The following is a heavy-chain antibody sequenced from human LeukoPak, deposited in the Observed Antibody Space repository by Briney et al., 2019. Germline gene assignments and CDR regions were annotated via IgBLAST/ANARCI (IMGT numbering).Heavy chain of an antibody. Sequence: GGPLRLSCAASGFTFSSYAMSWVRQGPGKGLEWVSGTSSSGGSTYYADSVKGRFTISRDNSKNTLSVQMNSLKTEDTAVYYCTTEEVDGSGSYSSGDYWGQGTLVTVSS. J-gene: IGHJ4*02. V-gene: IGHV3-23*01. CDR1: GFTFSSYA. CDR2: TSSSGGST. CDR3: TTEEVDGSGSYSSGDY. D-gene: IGHD3-10*01.